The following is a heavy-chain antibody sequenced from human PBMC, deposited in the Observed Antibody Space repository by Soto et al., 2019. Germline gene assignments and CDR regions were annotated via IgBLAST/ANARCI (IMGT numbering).Heavy chain of an antibody. CDR1: GGSVSSTSYY. Sequence: NPSETLSLTCTVSGGSVSSTSYYWTWIRQPPGKGLEWIGYIHYSGSTNYNPSLQSRVTISVDTSKDHFSLELTSVTAADTAVYYCARDPDYWGQGTLVTVSS. V-gene: IGHV4-61*01. J-gene: IGHJ4*02. CDR2: IHYSGST. CDR3: ARDPDY.